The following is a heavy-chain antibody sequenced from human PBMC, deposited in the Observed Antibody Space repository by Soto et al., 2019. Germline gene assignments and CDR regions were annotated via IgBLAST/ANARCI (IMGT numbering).Heavy chain of an antibody. CDR1: GYTFTGYY. V-gene: IGHV1-2*04. CDR3: AAGITIFGVVGGMEV. Sequence: ASVKVSCKASGYTFTGYYMHWVRQAPGQGLEWMGWINPNSGGTNYAQKFQGWVTMTRDTSISTAYMELSRLRSDDTAVYYCAAGITIFGVVGGMEVWGQGTTVTVSS. D-gene: IGHD3-3*01. J-gene: IGHJ6*02. CDR2: INPNSGGT.